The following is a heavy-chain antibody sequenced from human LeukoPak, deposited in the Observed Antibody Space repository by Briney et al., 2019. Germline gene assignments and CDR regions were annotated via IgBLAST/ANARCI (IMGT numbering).Heavy chain of an antibody. CDR2: IYYSGST. Sequence: PSETLSLTCAVYGGSFSGYYWSWIRQPPGKGLEWIGYIYYSGSTNYNPSLKSRVTISVDTSKNQFSLKLSSVTAADTAVYYCARDRTGLRFLEWLPSPGWFDPWGQGTLVTVSS. V-gene: IGHV4-59*01. CDR1: GGSFSGYY. D-gene: IGHD3-3*01. CDR3: ARDRTGLRFLEWLPSPGWFDP. J-gene: IGHJ5*02.